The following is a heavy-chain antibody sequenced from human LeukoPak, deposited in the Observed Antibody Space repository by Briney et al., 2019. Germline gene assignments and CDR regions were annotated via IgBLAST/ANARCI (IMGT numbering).Heavy chain of an antibody. CDR1: GGTFSSYA. Sequence: SVTVSFKASGGTFSSYASSWVRQAPGQGLEWMGGVIPIFGRANYAQKFQGRVTITTDESKRTTYIELSSLRSEDTAVYHCQRDRIVVVPAATPYYYYYMDVWGKGPTVTVSS. CDR2: VIPIFGRA. CDR3: QRDRIVVVPAATPYYYYYMDV. V-gene: IGHV1-69*05. J-gene: IGHJ6*03. D-gene: IGHD2-2*01.